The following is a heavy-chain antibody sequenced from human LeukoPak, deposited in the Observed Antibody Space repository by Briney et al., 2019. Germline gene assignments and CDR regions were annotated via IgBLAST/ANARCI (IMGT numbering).Heavy chain of an antibody. CDR1: GFTFSSYA. V-gene: IGHV3-23*01. CDR3: AKDSIVVPAASYFDY. Sequence: GGSLRLSCAASGFTFSSYAMSWVRQAQGKGLEWVSAISGSGGSTYYADSVKGRFTISRDNSKNTLYLQMNSLRAEDTAVYYCAKDSIVVPAASYFDYWGQGTLVTVSS. CDR2: ISGSGGST. D-gene: IGHD2-2*01. J-gene: IGHJ4*02.